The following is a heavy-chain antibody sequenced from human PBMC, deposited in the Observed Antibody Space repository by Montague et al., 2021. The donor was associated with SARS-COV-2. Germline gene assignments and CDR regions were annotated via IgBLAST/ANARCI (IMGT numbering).Heavy chain of an antibody. J-gene: IGHJ4*02. V-gene: IGHV3-30-3*01. D-gene: IGHD1-26*01. CDR1: GFNFSSYD. CDR2: ISYDGSNK. Sequence: SLRLSCAASGFNFSSYDMNWVRQAPGKGLEWVAVISYDGSNKYYADSVKGRSTISRDNSKNTLYLQMNSLRAEDTAVYYCARARSGSYLYYFDYWGQGTLVTVSS. CDR3: ARARSGSYLYYFDY.